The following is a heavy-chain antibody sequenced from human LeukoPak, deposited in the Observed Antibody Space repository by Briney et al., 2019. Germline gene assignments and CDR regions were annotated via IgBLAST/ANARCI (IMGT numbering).Heavy chain of an antibody. CDR1: GFTFSSYW. Sequence: PGGSLRLSCAASGFTFSSYWMHWVRQAPGKGLVWVSRINSDGSSTSYADSVKGRFTISRDNAKNTLYLQMNSLRAEDTAVYYCARLYGDYAAGDYWGQGTLVTVSS. CDR2: INSDGSST. J-gene: IGHJ4*02. V-gene: IGHV3-74*01. D-gene: IGHD4-17*01. CDR3: ARLYGDYAAGDY.